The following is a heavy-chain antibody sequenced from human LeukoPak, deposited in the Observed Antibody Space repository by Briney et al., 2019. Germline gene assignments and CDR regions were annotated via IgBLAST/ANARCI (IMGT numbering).Heavy chain of an antibody. Sequence: SETLSLTCAVSGASISSGYWWSWVRQAPGKGLEWIGEIYHSGSTSHNPSLKSRVTISVDKSKSQFSLNLNSVTAADTAVYYCARDDTGVIRGIRFHYWGQGTLVTVSS. CDR3: ARDDTGVIRGIRFHY. CDR1: GASISSGYW. D-gene: IGHD3-10*01. CDR2: IYHSGST. V-gene: IGHV4-4*02. J-gene: IGHJ4*02.